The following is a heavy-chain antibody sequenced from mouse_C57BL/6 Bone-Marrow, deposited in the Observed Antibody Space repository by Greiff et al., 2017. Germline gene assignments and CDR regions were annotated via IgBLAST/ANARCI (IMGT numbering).Heavy chain of an antibody. Sequence: VQLQQSGAELVRPGASVKLSCTASGFNIKDDYMHWVKQRPEQGLEWIGWIEPENGDTEYASKFQGKATITADTSSNTAYRQLSSLTSEDTAVYYCTIYGYDVDYWGQGTTLTVSS. D-gene: IGHD2-2*01. CDR3: TIYGYDVDY. CDR1: GFNIKDDY. CDR2: IEPENGDT. J-gene: IGHJ2*01. V-gene: IGHV14-4*01.